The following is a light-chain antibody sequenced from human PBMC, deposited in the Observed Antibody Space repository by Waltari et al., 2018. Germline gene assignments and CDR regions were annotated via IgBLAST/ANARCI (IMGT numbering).Light chain of an antibody. CDR3: QSADTDFANHVL. CDR2: QDN. J-gene: IGLJ2*01. CDR1: ELGDKS. Sequence: SYELTQPPSVSVSPGQTASITCSGDELGDKSACWYQQKPGQPPLLVIYQDNKRPSGIPERFSGSTSGTTVTLTISGVQAEDEADYYCQSADTDFANHVLFGGGTQLTVL. V-gene: IGLV3-25*03.